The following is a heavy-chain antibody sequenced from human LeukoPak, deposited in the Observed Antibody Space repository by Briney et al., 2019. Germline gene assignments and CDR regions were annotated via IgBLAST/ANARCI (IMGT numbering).Heavy chain of an antibody. J-gene: IGHJ4*02. V-gene: IGHV3-33*01. CDR1: GFTLSSYG. Sequence: PGGSLRLSCAASGFTLSSYGMHWGRQAPGKGLEWVAVIWYDGSNKYYADSVKGRFTISRDNSKNTLYLQMNSLRAEDTAVYYCARDGPGRVSPDYWGQGTLVTVSS. CDR2: IWYDGSNK. D-gene: IGHD6-13*01. CDR3: ARDGPGRVSPDY.